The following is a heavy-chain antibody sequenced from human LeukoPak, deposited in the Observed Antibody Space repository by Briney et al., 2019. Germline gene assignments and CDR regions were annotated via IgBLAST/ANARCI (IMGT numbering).Heavy chain of an antibody. Sequence: ASVKVSCKASGYTFTSYGISWVRQAPGQGLEWMGWINPNSGGTNYAQKFQGRVTMTRDTSISTAYMELSRLRSDDTAVYYCARDQVDTSVDLDYWGQGTLVTVSS. CDR3: ARDQVDTSVDLDY. J-gene: IGHJ4*02. V-gene: IGHV1-2*02. CDR1: GYTFTSYG. D-gene: IGHD5-18*01. CDR2: INPNSGGT.